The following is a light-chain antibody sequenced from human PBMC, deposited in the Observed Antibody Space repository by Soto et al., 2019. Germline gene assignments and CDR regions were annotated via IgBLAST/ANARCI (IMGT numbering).Light chain of an antibody. CDR1: SSDVGGYNY. J-gene: IGLJ2*01. Sequence: QSALTQPASVSGSPGQSITISCTGTSSDVGGYNYVSWYQQHPGKAPKLMIYDVSNRPSGVSNRFSGSKSGNTASLTISGLQADDEADYYCSSYTSSSLGVFGGGTKVTVL. CDR2: DVS. V-gene: IGLV2-14*01. CDR3: SSYTSSSLGV.